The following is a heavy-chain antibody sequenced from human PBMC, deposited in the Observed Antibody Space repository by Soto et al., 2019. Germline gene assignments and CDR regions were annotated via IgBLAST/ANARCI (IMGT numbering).Heavy chain of an antibody. J-gene: IGHJ4*02. CDR1: GYNFKTYD. CDR3: ARGITQGYDY. V-gene: IGHV1-8*02. D-gene: IGHD1-20*01. Sequence: AXVKVSCKASGYNFKTYDIHWVRQATGQGLEWTGWMSPSSGITGYAQKFQGRVTMTRDTSVSTAYMELNSLTSDDTAVYYCARGITQGYDYWGQGTPVTVSS. CDR2: MSPSSGIT.